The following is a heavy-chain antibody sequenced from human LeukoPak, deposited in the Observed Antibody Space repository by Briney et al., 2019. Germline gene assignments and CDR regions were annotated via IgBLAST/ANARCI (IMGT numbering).Heavy chain of an antibody. CDR2: IDPNSGGT. D-gene: IGHD3-3*01. J-gene: IGHJ5*02. CDR3: ARARKWLLSQQRYNWFDP. CDR1: VYTSTSYG. Sequence: ASVKVSCKASVYTSTSYGISWVRQAPGQGLEWMGWIDPNSGGTNYAQKFQGRVTITADKSTSTAYMELSSLRSEDTAVYYCARARKWLLSQQRYNWFDPWGQGTLVTVSS. V-gene: IGHV1-18*01.